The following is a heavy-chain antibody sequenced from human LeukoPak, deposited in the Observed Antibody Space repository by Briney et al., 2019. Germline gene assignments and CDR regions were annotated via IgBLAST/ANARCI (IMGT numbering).Heavy chain of an antibody. J-gene: IGHJ6*02. Sequence: PGRSLRLSCAASGFTFSNYGMHWVRQAPGQGLEWVADISYGGSNKYHSDSVKGRFTISRDNAKNSLYLQMNSLRAEDTAVYYCARDRDVPAIGMDVWGQGTTVTVSS. V-gene: IGHV3-30*03. CDR3: ARDRDVPAIGMDV. CDR1: GFTFSNYG. CDR2: ISYGGSNK.